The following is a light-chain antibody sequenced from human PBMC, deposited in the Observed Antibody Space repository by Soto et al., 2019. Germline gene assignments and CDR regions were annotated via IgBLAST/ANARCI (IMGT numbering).Light chain of an antibody. CDR3: QKYNSAPRT. Sequence: DIQMTQSPSSLSASLGDRVTITCRASQGIGNYLAWYQLQPGKVPKLLIYAASTLPSGVPSRFSGSGSGTDFTRTISSLQPEDVATYFCQKYNSAPRTFGQGTKVEI. CDR1: QGIGNY. V-gene: IGKV1-27*01. CDR2: AAS. J-gene: IGKJ1*01.